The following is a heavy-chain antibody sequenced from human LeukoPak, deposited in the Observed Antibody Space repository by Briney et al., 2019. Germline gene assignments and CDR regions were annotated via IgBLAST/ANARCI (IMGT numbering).Heavy chain of an antibody. CDR3: ARGTYYDFWSGYYNPNYFDY. V-gene: IGHV4-39*07. J-gene: IGHJ4*02. D-gene: IGHD3-3*01. CDR2: IYYSGST. Sequence: SETLSLTCTVSGGSISSSSYYWGWIRQPPGKGLEWIGSIYYSGSTYYNPSLKSRVTISVDTSKNQFSLKLSPVTAADTAVYYCARGTYYDFWSGYYNPNYFDYWGQGTLVTVSS. CDR1: GGSISSSSYY.